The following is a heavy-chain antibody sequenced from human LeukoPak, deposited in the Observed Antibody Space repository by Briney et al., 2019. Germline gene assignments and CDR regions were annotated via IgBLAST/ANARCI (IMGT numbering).Heavy chain of an antibody. Sequence: SETLSLTCTVSGGSISSGGYYWSWIRQLPGQGLESIGYIYYSGSTYYNPSLPSLKSRLTISLDTSKNQFSLKLRSVTAADTAVYYCARVKSGWELLGFDYWGQGTLVTVSS. V-gene: IGHV4-31*03. J-gene: IGHJ4*02. CDR3: ARVKSGWELLGFDY. D-gene: IGHD1-26*01. CDR1: GGSISSGGYY. CDR2: IYYSGST.